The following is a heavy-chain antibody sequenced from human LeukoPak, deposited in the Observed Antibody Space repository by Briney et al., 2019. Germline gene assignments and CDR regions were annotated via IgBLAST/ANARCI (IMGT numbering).Heavy chain of an antibody. J-gene: IGHJ4*02. CDR2: ISGGGGST. CDR1: GFTFSNYP. CDR3: AKVYGYYDSSGYDY. V-gene: IGHV3-23*01. D-gene: IGHD3-22*01. Sequence: GGSLRLSCAASGFTFSNYPLNWVRQAPGKGLEWVSAISGGGGSTYYADSVKGRFTISRDNSKNTLYLQMNSLRAEDTAVYYCAKVYGYYDSSGYDYWGQGTLVTVSS.